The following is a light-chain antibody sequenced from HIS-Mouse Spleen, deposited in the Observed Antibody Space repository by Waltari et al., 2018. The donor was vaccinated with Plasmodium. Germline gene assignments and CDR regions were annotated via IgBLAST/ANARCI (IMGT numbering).Light chain of an antibody. J-gene: IGLJ3*02. CDR2: EDS. CDR1: ALPKKY. Sequence: SYELTQPPSVSVSPGQTARITCSGDALPKKYAYWYQQKSGLAPVLVIYEDSKRPSGIPERFSGSSSGTITTLTISGAQVEDEADYYCYSTDSSGNHRVFGGGTKLTVL. V-gene: IGLV3-10*01. CDR3: YSTDSSGNHRV.